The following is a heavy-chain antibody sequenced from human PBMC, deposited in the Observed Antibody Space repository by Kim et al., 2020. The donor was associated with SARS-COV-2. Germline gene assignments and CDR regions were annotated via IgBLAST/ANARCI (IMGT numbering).Heavy chain of an antibody. D-gene: IGHD5-12*01. CDR3: ATDLIVATNSGLIDY. J-gene: IGHJ4*02. V-gene: IGHV1-24*01. Sequence: QKFQGRVTMTEDTSTDTAYMELSSLRSEDTAVYYCATDLIVATNSGLIDYWGQGTLVTVSS.